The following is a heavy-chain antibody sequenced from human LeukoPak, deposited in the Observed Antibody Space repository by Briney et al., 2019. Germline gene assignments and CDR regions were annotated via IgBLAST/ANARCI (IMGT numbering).Heavy chain of an antibody. Sequence: PGGSLRLSCAASGFTFDDYAMHWVRQAPGKGLVWVSRINSDGSSTTYADSVKGRFTISRDNAKHTLYLQMNSLRAEDTAVYYCARDPSYSENLDYWGQGTLVTVSS. J-gene: IGHJ4*02. V-gene: IGHV3-74*01. CDR1: GFTFDDYA. CDR2: INSDGSST. CDR3: ARDPSYSENLDY. D-gene: IGHD1-26*01.